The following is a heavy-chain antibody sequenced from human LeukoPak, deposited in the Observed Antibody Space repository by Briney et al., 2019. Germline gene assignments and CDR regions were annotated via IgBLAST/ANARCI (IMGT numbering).Heavy chain of an antibody. Sequence: GGSLRLSCAASGLTFSNYWMSWVRHAPGKGLEGGANIKEDGNEKYYVDSVKGRFTISRDNAKKSLYLQMNSLRAEGTAVYYCARDRSRFYYWGQGTPVTVSS. CDR2: IKEDGNEK. J-gene: IGHJ4*02. D-gene: IGHD2-2*01. CDR1: GLTFSNYW. CDR3: ARDRSRFYY. V-gene: IGHV3-7*01.